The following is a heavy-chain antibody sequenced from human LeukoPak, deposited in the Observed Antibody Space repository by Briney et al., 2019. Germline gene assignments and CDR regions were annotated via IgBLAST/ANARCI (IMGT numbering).Heavy chain of an antibody. CDR2: IYYSGST. J-gene: IGHJ5*02. Sequence: SETLSLTCTVSGGSISSGGYYWSWIRQHPGKGLEWIGYIYYSGSTYYNPSLKSRVTISVDTSKNQFSLKLSSVTAADTAVYYCARERRPARPRGPWFDPWGQGTLVTVSS. CDR3: ARERRPARPRGPWFDP. CDR1: GGSISSGGYY. V-gene: IGHV4-31*03. D-gene: IGHD6-6*01.